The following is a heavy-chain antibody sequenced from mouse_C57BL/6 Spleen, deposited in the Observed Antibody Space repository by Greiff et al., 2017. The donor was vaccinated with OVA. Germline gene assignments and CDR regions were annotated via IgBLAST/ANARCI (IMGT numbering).Heavy chain of an antibody. Sequence: EVKVVESGGGLVKPGGSLKLSCAASGFTFSSYSMSWVRQTPEKRLEWVATISGGGGNTYYPDSVKGRFTISRDNAKNTLYLQMSSLRSEDTALYYCARGGLPGFDYWGQGTTLTVSS. CDR2: ISGGGGNT. V-gene: IGHV5-9*01. D-gene: IGHD5-5*01. CDR1: GFTFSSYS. J-gene: IGHJ2*01. CDR3: ARGGLPGFDY.